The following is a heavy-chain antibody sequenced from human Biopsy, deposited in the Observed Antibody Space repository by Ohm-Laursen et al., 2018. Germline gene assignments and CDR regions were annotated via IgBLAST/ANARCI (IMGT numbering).Heavy chain of an antibody. Sequence: SQTLSLTCTVSGGSINSGGYYWSWIRQHPGKGLEWIGYIYYSGRTYYNPSLKSRLSISVDTSKNQFSLRLSPVTAADTAVYYCAREVLGDCSGGSCYHDAFDIWGQGTMVTVSS. CDR2: IYYSGRT. J-gene: IGHJ3*02. CDR3: AREVLGDCSGGSCYHDAFDI. CDR1: GGSINSGGYY. V-gene: IGHV4-31*03. D-gene: IGHD2-15*01.